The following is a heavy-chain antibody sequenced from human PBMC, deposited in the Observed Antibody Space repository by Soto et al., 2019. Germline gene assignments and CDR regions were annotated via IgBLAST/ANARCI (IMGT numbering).Heavy chain of an antibody. Sequence: SETLSLTCTVSGDSFSSYYWSWIRQPPGKGLEWIGYIYYNGGTSYNPSLKSRLTMSVETSKNQFSLKLNSVTTADTAVYFCAGRKEEIAFYGYFDNWGQGTLVTVSS. CDR1: GDSFSSYY. CDR2: IYYNGGT. D-gene: IGHD2-21*01. CDR3: AGRKEEIAFYGYFDN. J-gene: IGHJ4*02. V-gene: IGHV4-59*01.